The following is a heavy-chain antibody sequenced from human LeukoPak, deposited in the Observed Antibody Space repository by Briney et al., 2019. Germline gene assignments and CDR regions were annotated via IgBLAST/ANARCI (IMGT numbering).Heavy chain of an antibody. J-gene: IGHJ4*02. CDR1: GGTFSSYA. V-gene: IGHV1-69*13. Sequence: ASVKVSCKASGGTFSSYAISWVRQAPGQGLEWMGGVIPIFGTANYAQKFQGRVTITADESTSTAYMELSSLRSEDTAVYYCASRSSGPYFDYWGQGTLVTVSS. D-gene: IGHD6-19*01. CDR2: VIPIFGTA. CDR3: ASRSSGPYFDY.